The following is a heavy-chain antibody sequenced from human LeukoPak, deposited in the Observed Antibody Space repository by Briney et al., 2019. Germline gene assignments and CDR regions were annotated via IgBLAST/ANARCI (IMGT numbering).Heavy chain of an antibody. V-gene: IGHV1-8*01. CDR1: GYTFTSYD. J-gene: IGHJ4*02. D-gene: IGHD2-15*01. Sequence: ASVKVSCKASGYTFTSYDINWVRQATGQGLEWMGWMNPNSGNTGYAQKFQGRVTMTRNTSISTAYMELSSLRSEDTAVYYCAVVVAAVYYFDYWGQGTLVTVSS. CDR3: AVVVAAVYYFDY. CDR2: MNPNSGNT.